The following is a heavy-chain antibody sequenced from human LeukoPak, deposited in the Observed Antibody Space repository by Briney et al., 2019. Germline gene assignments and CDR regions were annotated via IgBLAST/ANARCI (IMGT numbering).Heavy chain of an antibody. J-gene: IGHJ6*02. Sequence: PGGSLRLSCAASGFTFSGYAMSWVRQAPGKGLEWVANIKQDGSEKYYVDSVKGRFTISGDNAKNSLYLQMNSLRAEDTAVYYCARNYYQDYYYYGMDVWGQGTTVTVSS. CDR1: GFTFSGYA. D-gene: IGHD3-22*01. CDR3: ARNYYQDYYYYGMDV. V-gene: IGHV3-7*04. CDR2: IKQDGSEK.